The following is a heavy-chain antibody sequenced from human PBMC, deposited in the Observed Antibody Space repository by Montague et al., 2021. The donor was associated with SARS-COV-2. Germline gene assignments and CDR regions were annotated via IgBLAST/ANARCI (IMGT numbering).Heavy chain of an antibody. D-gene: IGHD3-10*01. J-gene: IGHJ4*02. CDR1: SRRLSWYS. CDR3: ARCARQGYGFRLGSFDS. Sequence: SETLSLTCGIPSRRLSWYSGAELRNTRVNSSHQLMEYTVIGCTNYNPSLKSRVTMSVDTSKNQFSLKLSSVTAADTAGYYCARCARQGYGFRLGSFDSWGQGTLVTVSS. CDR2: YTVIGCT. V-gene: IGHV4-34*01.